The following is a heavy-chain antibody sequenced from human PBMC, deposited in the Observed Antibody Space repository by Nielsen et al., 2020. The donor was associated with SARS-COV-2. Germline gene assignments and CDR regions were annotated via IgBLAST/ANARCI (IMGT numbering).Heavy chain of an antibody. CDR1: GYTFTSYY. D-gene: IGHD3-22*01. Sequence: ASVKVSCKASGYTFTSYYMHWVRQAPGQGLEWMGIINPSGGSTSYAQKFQGRVTMTWDTSTSTVYMELSSLRSEDTAVYYCAREYYYDSSGYYRYFDYWGQGTLVTVSS. V-gene: IGHV1-46*01. CDR2: INPSGGST. CDR3: AREYYYDSSGYYRYFDY. J-gene: IGHJ4*02.